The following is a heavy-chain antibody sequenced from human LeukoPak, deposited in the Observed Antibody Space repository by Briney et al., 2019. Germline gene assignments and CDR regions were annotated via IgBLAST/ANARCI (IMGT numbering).Heavy chain of an antibody. V-gene: IGHV4-59*01. CDR3: ARARVTSSPFDI. CDR2: IYYSGST. CDR1: GGSISSYY. Sequence: SETLSLTCTVPGGSISSYYWSWIRQPPGKGLEWIGYIYYSGSTNYNPSLKSRVTISVDTSKNQFSLKLSSVTAADTAVYYCARARVTSSPFDIWGQGTMVTVSS. D-gene: IGHD4-11*01. J-gene: IGHJ3*02.